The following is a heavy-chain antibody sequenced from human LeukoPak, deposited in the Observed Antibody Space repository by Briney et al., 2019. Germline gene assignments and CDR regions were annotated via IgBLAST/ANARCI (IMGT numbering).Heavy chain of an antibody. Sequence: PGGSLRLSCAASGFTVSSNYMSWVRQAPGKGLEWVSVIYSGGSTYYADSVQGRFTISRDTSKNTLYLLMNSLRGEDTAVYYCARDQIRYSNSPEALDLWGQGTLVSVSS. CDR2: IYSGGST. CDR1: GFTVSSNY. V-gene: IGHV3-53*05. J-gene: IGHJ3*01. CDR3: ARDQIRYSNSPEALDL. D-gene: IGHD5-18*01.